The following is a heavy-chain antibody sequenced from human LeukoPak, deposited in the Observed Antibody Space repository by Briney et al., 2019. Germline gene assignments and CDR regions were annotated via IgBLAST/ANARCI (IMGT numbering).Heavy chain of an antibody. Sequence: ASVKVSCKASGGTFSSYAISWVRQAPGQGLEWMGGIIPIFGTANYAQKFQGGVTITADESTSTAYMELSSLRSEDTAVYYCARDEGYCTNGVCSYFDYWGQGTLVTVSS. V-gene: IGHV1-69*13. CDR3: ARDEGYCTNGVCSYFDY. CDR2: IIPIFGTA. J-gene: IGHJ4*02. D-gene: IGHD2-8*01. CDR1: GGTFSSYA.